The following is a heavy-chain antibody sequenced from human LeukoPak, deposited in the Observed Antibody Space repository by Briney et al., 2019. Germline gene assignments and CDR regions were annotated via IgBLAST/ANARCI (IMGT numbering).Heavy chain of an antibody. J-gene: IGHJ4*02. D-gene: IGHD4-23*01. CDR2: INPNSGGT. CDR3: ARTAGGNSHFEY. Sequence: ASVKVSCKASGYTFTGYYMHWVRQAPGQGLEWMGRINPNSGGTNYAQKFQGRVTMTRDTSISTAYMELSRLRSDDTAVYYCARTAGGNSHFEYWGQGTLVTVSS. CDR1: GYTFTGYY. V-gene: IGHV1-2*06.